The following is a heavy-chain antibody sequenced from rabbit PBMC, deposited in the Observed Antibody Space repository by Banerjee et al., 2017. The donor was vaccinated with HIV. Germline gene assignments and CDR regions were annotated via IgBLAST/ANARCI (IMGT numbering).Heavy chain of an antibody. CDR2: IYTGSSGST. V-gene: IGHV1S40*01. J-gene: IGHJ4*01. D-gene: IGHD6-1*01. CDR3: ARDGDYAGYGYVL. CDR1: GIDLSRYYY. Sequence: QSLEESGGDLVKPGASLTLTCKASGIDLSRYYYMCWVRQAPGKGLEWIACIYTGSSGSTYYASWAKGRFTISQTSSTTVTLQMTSLTAADTATYFCARDGDYAGYGYVLWGPGTLVTVS.